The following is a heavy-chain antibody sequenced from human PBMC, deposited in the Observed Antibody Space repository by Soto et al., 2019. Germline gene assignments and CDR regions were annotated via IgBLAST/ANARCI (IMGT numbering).Heavy chain of an antibody. CDR3: ARDRLDVVVPAAILGY. J-gene: IGHJ4*02. CDR1: GFTFSSYA. V-gene: IGHV3-30-3*01. CDR2: ISYDGSNK. Sequence: GGSLRLSCAASGFTFSSYAMHWVRQAPGKRLEWVTVISYDGSNKYYADSVKGRVTISRDNSKNSLYLQMNSLRAEDTAVYYRARDRLDVVVPAAILGYWGQGALVTV. D-gene: IGHD2-2*02.